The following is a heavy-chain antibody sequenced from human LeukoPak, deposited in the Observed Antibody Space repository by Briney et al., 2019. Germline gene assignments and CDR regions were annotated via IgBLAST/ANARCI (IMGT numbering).Heavy chain of an antibody. CDR3: AREGAGSSSWVYYYYYMDV. J-gene: IGHJ6*03. Sequence: PGGSLRLSCAASGFTFSSYWMSWVRQAPGKGLEWVANIKQDGSEKYYVDSVKGRFTISRDNAKNSLYLQMNSLRAEDTAVYYCAREGAGSSSWVYYYYYMDVWGKGTTVTVSS. CDR1: GFTFSSYW. V-gene: IGHV3-7*01. D-gene: IGHD6-13*01. CDR2: IKQDGSEK.